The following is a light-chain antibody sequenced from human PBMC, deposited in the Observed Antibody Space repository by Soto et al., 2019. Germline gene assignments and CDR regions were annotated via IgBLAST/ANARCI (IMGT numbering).Light chain of an antibody. CDR1: SRDVGGYNY. Sequence: QSALTQPDSVSGSPGQSITISCTGTSRDVGGYNYVSWYQQHPGKAPKLMIYDVSNRPSGVSNRFSGSKSGNTASLTISGLQAEDEGDYYCSSYTSSSANVFGTGTKVTVL. CDR2: DVS. V-gene: IGLV2-14*01. CDR3: SSYTSSSANV. J-gene: IGLJ1*01.